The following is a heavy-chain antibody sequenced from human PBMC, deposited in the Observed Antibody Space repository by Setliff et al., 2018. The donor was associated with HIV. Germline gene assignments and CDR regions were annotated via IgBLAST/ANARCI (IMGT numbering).Heavy chain of an antibody. J-gene: IGHJ4*02. D-gene: IGHD2-15*01. V-gene: IGHV1-18*01. CDR1: GYTFISYG. CDR3: ARDPPVVVRHLFDL. CDR2: ISAYNGNT. Sequence: ASVKVSCKTSGYTFISYGISWVRQAPGQGLEWMGWISAYNGNTNYAQKFQGRVTMTTDTSTSTASMELRSLTSDDTAVYYCARDPPVVVRHLFDLWGQGTLVTVSS.